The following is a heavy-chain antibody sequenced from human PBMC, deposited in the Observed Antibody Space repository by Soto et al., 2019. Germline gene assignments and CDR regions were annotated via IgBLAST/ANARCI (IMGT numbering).Heavy chain of an antibody. J-gene: IGHJ6*02. D-gene: IGHD5-18*01. CDR1: GGPVTSGNHY. CDR2: IYYRGST. CDR3: ARDGKYSSGNPSDYYGMDV. V-gene: IGHV4-61*01. Sequence: QVQLQASGPGLVKPSETLSLTCTVSGGPVTSGNHYWSWIRQPPGKGLEWIGYIYYRGSTKYNPTHKSRVTISVDTSKNQFSLKLSSMTAADTAVYYCARDGKYSSGNPSDYYGMDVWGQGTTGTVSS.